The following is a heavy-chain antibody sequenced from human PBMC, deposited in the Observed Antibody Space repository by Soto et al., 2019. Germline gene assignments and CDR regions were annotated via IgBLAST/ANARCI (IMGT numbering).Heavy chain of an antibody. CDR3: ASRDLRTCVDY. V-gene: IGHV4-4*02. CDR1: GGAVTINNW. D-gene: IGHD1-7*01. J-gene: IGHJ4*02. Sequence: PSETLSLTCAVSGGAVTINNWWTCVRQPPGQGLEWIWEIYRTGSTNYNPSLKSRVTISLDKSENQFSLKVTSLTAADTAVYYCASRDLRTCVDYWGQGTLVTVSS. CDR2: IYRTGST.